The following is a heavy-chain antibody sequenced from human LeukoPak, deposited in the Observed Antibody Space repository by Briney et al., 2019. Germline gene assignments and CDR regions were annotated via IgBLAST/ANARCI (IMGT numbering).Heavy chain of an antibody. V-gene: IGHV3-23*01. CDR1: GFTFSSYA. Sequence: PGGSLRLSCAASGFTFSSYAMSWVRQAPGKGPEWVSAISGSGGSTYYADSVKGRFTISRDNSKNTLYLQMNSLRAEDTAVYYCAKVSSGYSYGRHFDYWGQGTLVTVSS. J-gene: IGHJ4*02. CDR2: ISGSGGST. D-gene: IGHD5-18*01. CDR3: AKVSSGYSYGRHFDY.